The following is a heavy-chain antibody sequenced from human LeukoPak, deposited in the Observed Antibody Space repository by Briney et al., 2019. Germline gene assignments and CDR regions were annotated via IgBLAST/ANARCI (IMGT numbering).Heavy chain of an antibody. Sequence: QPGGSLRLSCGPSGFTFSRYGMHGVRESPDGGREGGAVISCEGSNKYYADSVKGRFTISRDNSKNTLYLQMNSLRAEDTAVYYCARDPPLQYYDSSGPEYFQHWGQGTLVTVSS. CDR1: GFTFSRYG. J-gene: IGHJ1*01. V-gene: IGHV3-30*03. CDR2: ISCEGSNK. D-gene: IGHD3-22*01. CDR3: ARDPPLQYYDSSGPEYFQH.